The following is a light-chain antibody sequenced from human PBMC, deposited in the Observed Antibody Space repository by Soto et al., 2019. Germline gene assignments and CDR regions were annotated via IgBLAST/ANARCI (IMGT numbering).Light chain of an antibody. J-gene: IGKJ4*01. V-gene: IGKV3-20*01. Sequence: DIGLTQSPGTLSLSPGEMATFSCRASPSVSSSYLARYQKKPGQAPRLLIYGASSMATGIPDRCSGSGSVTDVTLTISRLEPDDSAVYYCQQYGSWLTFGGGTKVEIK. CDR2: GAS. CDR1: PSVSSSY. CDR3: QQYGSWLT.